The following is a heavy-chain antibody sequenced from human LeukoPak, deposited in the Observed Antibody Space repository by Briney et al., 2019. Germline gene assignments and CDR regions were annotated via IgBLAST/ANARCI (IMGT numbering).Heavy chain of an antibody. J-gene: IGHJ4*02. CDR1: GFTFDDYA. CDR2: ISWNSGSI. V-gene: IGHV3-9*01. CDR3: AKDHAIAAAATPIYGYDY. Sequence: PGRSLRLSCAASGFTFDDYAMHWVRQAPGKGLEWVSGISWNSGSIGYADSVKGRFTISRDNAKNSLYLRMNSLRAEDTALYYYAKDHAIAAAATPIYGYDYWGQGTLVTVSS. D-gene: IGHD6-13*01.